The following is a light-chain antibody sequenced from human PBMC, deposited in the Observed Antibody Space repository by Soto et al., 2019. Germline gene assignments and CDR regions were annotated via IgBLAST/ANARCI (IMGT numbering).Light chain of an antibody. J-gene: IGKJ5*01. CDR3: QQTYSSPIT. CDR2: GAT. V-gene: IGKV1-39*01. Sequence: DIQMTQSPSSLSASVGYRVSISCRSSQRISSYLHWYQQKPGKAPKVVIHGATSLQSGVPSRFSGSGSGTDFTLTISSLQPEDFATYYCQQTYSSPITFGQGTRLEIK. CDR1: QRISSY.